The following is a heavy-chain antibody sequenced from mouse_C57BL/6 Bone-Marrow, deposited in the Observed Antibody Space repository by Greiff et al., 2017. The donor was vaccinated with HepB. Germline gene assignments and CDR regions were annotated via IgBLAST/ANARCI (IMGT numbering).Heavy chain of an antibody. J-gene: IGHJ2*01. Sequence: QVQLQQSGAELVRPGASVTLSCKASGYTFTDYEMHWVKQTPVHGLEWIGAIDPETGGTAYNQKFKGKAILTADKSSSTAYMELRSLTSEDSAVYYCFTTVVAPYYFDYWGQGTTLTVSS. CDR1: GYTFTDYE. CDR2: IDPETGGT. D-gene: IGHD1-1*01. V-gene: IGHV1-15*01. CDR3: FTTVVAPYYFDY.